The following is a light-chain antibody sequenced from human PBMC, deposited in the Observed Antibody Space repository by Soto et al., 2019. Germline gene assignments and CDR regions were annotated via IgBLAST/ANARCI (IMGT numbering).Light chain of an antibody. CDR2: AAS. CDR3: QQYKTYWT. Sequence: DIQLTQSPSFLSASVGDRVTITCRASQDISDYLAWYQQRPGKAPKLLIYAASTLQSGVPSRFSGSGSGTEFTLTISSLQPDDFATYYCQQYKTYWTFGQGIKVDIK. V-gene: IGKV1-9*01. CDR1: QDISDY. J-gene: IGKJ1*01.